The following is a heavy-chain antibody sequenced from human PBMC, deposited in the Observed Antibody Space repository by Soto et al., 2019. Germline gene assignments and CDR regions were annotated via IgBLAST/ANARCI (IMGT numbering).Heavy chain of an antibody. CDR2: IDWDDDK. CDR1: GFSLTTSGMR. J-gene: IGHJ4*02. Sequence: SGPTLVNPTQTLTLTCTFSGFSLTTSGMRGTWIRQPPGKALEWLARIDWDDDKFYSTSLKTRLTISKDTSKNQVVLTMTNMDPVDTATYYCARIAGTVNLFDYWGQGTLVTVSS. V-gene: IGHV2-70*04. CDR3: ARIAGTVNLFDY. D-gene: IGHD4-17*01.